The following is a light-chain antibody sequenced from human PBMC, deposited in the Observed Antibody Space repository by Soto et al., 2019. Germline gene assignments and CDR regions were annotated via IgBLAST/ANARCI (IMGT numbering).Light chain of an antibody. CDR3: QQYGSSLLT. CDR2: GAS. CDR1: QSVSSSY. Sequence: EIVLTQSPGTLSLSPGERATLSCRASQSVSSSYLAWYRQKPGQAPRLLIYGASSRATGIPARFSGSGSGTDFTLTISGLEPEDFAVYYCQQYGSSLLTFGGGTKVEIK. J-gene: IGKJ4*01. V-gene: IGKV3-20*01.